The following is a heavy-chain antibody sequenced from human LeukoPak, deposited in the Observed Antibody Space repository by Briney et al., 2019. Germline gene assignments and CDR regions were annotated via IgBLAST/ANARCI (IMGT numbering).Heavy chain of an antibody. CDR3: ARDRGYFDN. Sequence: GGSLRLSCAASGFTFSIYSMNWVRQAPGKGLEWLSSITSSSSYIYYADSVKGRFTISRDNVQNSLYLQMKSLRAEDRAMYYCARDRGYFDNWGQGTLVTVSS. J-gene: IGHJ4*02. V-gene: IGHV3-21*01. CDR2: ITSSSSYI. CDR1: GFTFSIYS.